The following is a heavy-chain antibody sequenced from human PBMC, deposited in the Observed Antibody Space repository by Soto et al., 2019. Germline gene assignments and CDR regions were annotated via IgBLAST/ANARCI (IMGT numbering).Heavy chain of an antibody. CDR1: GGSISSTRYY. D-gene: IGHD6-19*01. J-gene: IGHJ4*02. Sequence: SETLSLTCTASGGSISSTRYYWGWIRQPPGKGLEWIGSIYYSGSTYYNPSLKSRVTISVDTSKNQFSLKLSSVTAADTAVYYCARPSNGWYSYFDFWGQGALVTVSS. V-gene: IGHV4-39*01. CDR3: ARPSNGWYSYFDF. CDR2: IYYSGST.